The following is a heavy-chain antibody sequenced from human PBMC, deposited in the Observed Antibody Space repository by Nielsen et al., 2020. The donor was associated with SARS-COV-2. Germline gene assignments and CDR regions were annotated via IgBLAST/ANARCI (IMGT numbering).Heavy chain of an antibody. CDR1: GASISTNNYY. CDR3: ARWLTDYCSGGSCYSGDAFDI. D-gene: IGHD2-15*01. Sequence: GSLRLSCTVSGASISTNNYYWGWIRQPPGKGLEWIGSIHYSGSTYYNPSLKSRVTISVDTSKNQFSLKLSSVTAADTAVYYCARWLTDYCSGGSCYSGDAFDIWGQGTMVTVSS. J-gene: IGHJ3*02. CDR2: IHYSGST. V-gene: IGHV4-39*07.